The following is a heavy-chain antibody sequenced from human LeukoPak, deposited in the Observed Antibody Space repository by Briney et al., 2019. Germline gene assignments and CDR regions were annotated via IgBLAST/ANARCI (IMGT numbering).Heavy chain of an antibody. V-gene: IGHV4-61*01. Sequence: SETLSLTCTVSGGSVSSGSYYWSWIRQPPGKGLEWIGYIYYSGSTNYNPSLKSRVTISVDTSKNQFSLKLSSVTAADTAVYYCARDPKYYYDSSGYPDYFDYWGQGTLVTVSS. D-gene: IGHD3-22*01. CDR3: ARDPKYYYDSSGYPDYFDY. J-gene: IGHJ4*02. CDR1: GGSVSSGSYY. CDR2: IYYSGST.